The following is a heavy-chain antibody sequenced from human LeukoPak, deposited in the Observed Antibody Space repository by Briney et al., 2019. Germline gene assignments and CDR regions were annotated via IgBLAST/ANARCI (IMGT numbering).Heavy chain of an antibody. CDR1: GFTFSSYS. V-gene: IGHV3-21*01. CDR2: ISSSSSYI. J-gene: IGHJ4*02. Sequence: PGGSLRLSCAASGFTFSSYSMNWVRQAPGKGLEWVSSISSSSSYIYYADSVKGRFTISRDNAKNSLYLQMNSLRAEDTAVYYCAKDGLRSSGWYYVYWGQGTLVTVSS. D-gene: IGHD6-19*01. CDR3: AKDGLRSSGWYYVY.